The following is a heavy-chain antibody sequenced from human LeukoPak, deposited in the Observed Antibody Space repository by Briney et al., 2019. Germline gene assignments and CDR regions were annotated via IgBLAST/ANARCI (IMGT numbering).Heavy chain of an antibody. CDR3: ATGVHGIAAAGDYYFDY. J-gene: IGHJ4*02. Sequence: PSETLSLTCAVYGGSFTIYSWTWIRQPPGKSLEWVGEISPSGNTQYNPSLKSRVTISLDASKNQFSLKLSSVTAADTAVYYCATGVHGIAAAGDYYFDYWGQGTLVTVSS. CDR1: GGSFTIYS. D-gene: IGHD6-13*01. CDR2: ISPSGNT. V-gene: IGHV4-34*01.